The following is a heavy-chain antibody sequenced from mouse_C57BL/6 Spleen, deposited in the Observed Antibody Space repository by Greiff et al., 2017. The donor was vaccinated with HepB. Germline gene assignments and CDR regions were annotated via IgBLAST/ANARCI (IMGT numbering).Heavy chain of an antibody. Sequence: EVQLVESGGDLVKPGGSLKLSCAASGFTFSSYGMSWVRQTPDKRLEWVATISSGGSYTYYPDSVKGRFTISRDNAKNTLYLQMSSLKSEDTAMDYCASHPQLRFAYWGQGTLVTVSA. CDR2: ISSGGSYT. D-gene: IGHD1-3*01. CDR3: ASHPQLRFAY. CDR1: GFTFSSYG. V-gene: IGHV5-6*01. J-gene: IGHJ3*01.